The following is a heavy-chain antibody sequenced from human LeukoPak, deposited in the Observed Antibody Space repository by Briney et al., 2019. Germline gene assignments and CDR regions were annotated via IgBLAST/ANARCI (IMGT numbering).Heavy chain of an antibody. Sequence: GGSLRLSCAASGFTFSDYYMSWIRQAPGKGLQWVSYISGSGSTICYADSVKGRFTISRDNAKNSLYLQMNSLRAEDTAVYYCARVGIRDAFDIWGQGTMVTVSS. J-gene: IGHJ3*02. CDR3: ARVGIRDAFDI. CDR2: ISGSGSTI. CDR1: GFTFSDYY. V-gene: IGHV3-11*04. D-gene: IGHD3-10*01.